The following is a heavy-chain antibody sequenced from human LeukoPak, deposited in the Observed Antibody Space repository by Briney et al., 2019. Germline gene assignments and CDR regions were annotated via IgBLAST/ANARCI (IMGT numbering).Heavy chain of an antibody. CDR2: ISSGSSYI. J-gene: IGHJ4*02. D-gene: IGHD3-22*01. Sequence: TGGSLRLSCATSGFTFSSYSMNWVRQAPGKGLERVSSISSGSSYIYYADSVKGRFTISRDNAKNSLYLQVNSLRAEDTAVYYCARTYHSSGYYYGYWGQGTLVTVSS. CDR3: ARTYHSSGYYYGY. V-gene: IGHV3-21*01. CDR1: GFTFSSYS.